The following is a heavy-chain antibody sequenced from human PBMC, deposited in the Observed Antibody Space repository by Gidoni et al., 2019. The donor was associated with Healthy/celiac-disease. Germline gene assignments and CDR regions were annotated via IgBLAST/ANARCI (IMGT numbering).Heavy chain of an antibody. CDR2: ISSSSSTI. CDR3: ARESLRFLEWLPQHFDY. D-gene: IGHD3-3*01. V-gene: IGHV3-48*01. J-gene: IGHJ4*02. Sequence: EVQLVESGGGLVQPGGSLRLSCAASGFTFSSYSMNWVRQAPGKGLEWVSYISSSSSTIYYADSVKGRFTISRDNAKNSLYLQMNSLRAEDTAVYYCARESLRFLEWLPQHFDYWGQGTLVTVSS. CDR1: GFTFSSYS.